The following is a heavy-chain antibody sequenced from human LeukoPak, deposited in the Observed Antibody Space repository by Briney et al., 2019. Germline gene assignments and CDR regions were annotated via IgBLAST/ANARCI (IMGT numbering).Heavy chain of an antibody. CDR2: TYYRSKWFF. CDR1: GDTVSSNSAA. J-gene: IGHJ5*02. CDR3: ARTQPAGVGNWFDP. V-gene: IGHV6-1*01. D-gene: IGHD2-2*01. Sequence: SQTLSLTCAISGDTVSSNSAAWNWVRQSRSGGLEWLGRTYYRSKWFFDYAVSVKSRITINPDTSKNQFSLQLNSVTPEDTAVYYCARTQPAGVGNWFDPWGQGTLVTVSS.